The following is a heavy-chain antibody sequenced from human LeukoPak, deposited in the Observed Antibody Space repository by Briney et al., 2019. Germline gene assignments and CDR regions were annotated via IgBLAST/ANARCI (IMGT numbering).Heavy chain of an antibody. J-gene: IGHJ5*02. CDR2: INHSGST. CDR3: ARSLIPGSSSNWFDP. V-gene: IGHV4-34*01. CDR1: GGSFSGYY. D-gene: IGHD3-10*01. Sequence: SETLSLTCAVYGGSFSGYYWSWIRQPPGKGLEWIGEINHSGSTNYNPSLKSRVTISVDTSKNQFSLKLSSVTAADTAVYYCARSLIPGSSSNWFDPWGQGTLVTVSS.